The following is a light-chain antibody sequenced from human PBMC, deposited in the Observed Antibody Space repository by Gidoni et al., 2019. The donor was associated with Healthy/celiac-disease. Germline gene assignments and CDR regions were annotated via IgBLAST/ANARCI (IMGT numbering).Light chain of an antibody. J-gene: IGKJ4*01. Sequence: DIQLTQSPSFLSASVGDRVTITCRASQGISSYLAWYQQKRGKAPKLLIYAASTLQSGVPSRFSGSGSGTEFTLTISSLQPEDFATYYCQQLNSYPLTFGGXTKVEIK. CDR2: AAS. CDR1: QGISSY. CDR3: QQLNSYPLT. V-gene: IGKV1-9*01.